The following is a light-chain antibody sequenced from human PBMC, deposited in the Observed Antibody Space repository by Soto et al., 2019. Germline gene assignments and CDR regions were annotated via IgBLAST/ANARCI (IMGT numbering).Light chain of an antibody. J-gene: IGKJ1*01. CDR2: AAY. V-gene: IGKV1-6*01. CDR3: LQYYNFSWT. CDR1: QDIRNT. Sequence: ASPMTQSPSSLSATVEDRVAISCRASQDIRNTLAWYQQKPGEAPKLLIFAAYNLQSGVPSRFSGSGSVTDFTLAITGLQPEDFATYYCLQYYNFSWTFGQGAKVDIK.